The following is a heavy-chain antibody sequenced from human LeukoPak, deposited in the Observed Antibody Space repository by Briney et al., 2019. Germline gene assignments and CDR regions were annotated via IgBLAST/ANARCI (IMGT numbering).Heavy chain of an antibody. J-gene: IGHJ4*02. CDR3: APQALYYYDNSGYYYPSPYYFDY. V-gene: IGHV3-30*12. CDR2: ISYDGYDK. D-gene: IGHD3-22*01. Sequence: GGSLRLSCAASGFTFSSYGMHWVRQAPGKGLEWVTLISYDGYDKSYADSVKGRFTISRDNSKNTLYLQMNSLRAEDTAVYYCAPQALYYYDNSGYYYPSPYYFDYWGQGTLVTVSS. CDR1: GFTFSSYG.